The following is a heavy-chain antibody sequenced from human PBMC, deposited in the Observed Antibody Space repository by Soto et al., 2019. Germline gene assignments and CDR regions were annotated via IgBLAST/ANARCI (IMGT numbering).Heavy chain of an antibody. D-gene: IGHD3-10*01. V-gene: IGHV1-3*01. CDR1: GYTFTSYA. CDR3: AREKGYYGSGTNWFDP. J-gene: IGHJ5*02. Sequence: GASVKVSCKASGYTFTSYAMHWVRQAPGQRLERMGWINAGNGNTKYSQKFQGRVTITRDTSASTAYMELSSLRSEDTAVYYCAREKGYYGSGTNWFDPWGQGTLVTVSS. CDR2: INAGNGNT.